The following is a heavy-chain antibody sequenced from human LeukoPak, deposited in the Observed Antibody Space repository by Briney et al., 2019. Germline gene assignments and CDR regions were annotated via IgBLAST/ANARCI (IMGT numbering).Heavy chain of an antibody. D-gene: IGHD3-3*01. CDR3: ARVGITIFGVAPLTLDP. CDR2: ISSSGSTI. Sequence: PGGSLRLSCAASGFTFSDYYMSWIRQAPGKGLEWVSYISSSGSTIYYADSVKGRSTISRDNAKNSLYLQMNSLRAEDTAVYYCARVGITIFGVAPLTLDPWGQGTLVTVSS. CDR1: GFTFSDYY. V-gene: IGHV3-11*01. J-gene: IGHJ5*02.